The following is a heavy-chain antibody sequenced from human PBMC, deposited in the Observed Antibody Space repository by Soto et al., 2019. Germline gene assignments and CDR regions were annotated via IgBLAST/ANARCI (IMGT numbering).Heavy chain of an antibody. CDR2: ISSSSSYI. D-gene: IGHD3-3*01. CDR3: ARDRLSLGYDFWSGYSRPHYGMDV. J-gene: IGHJ6*02. Sequence: GGSLRLSCAASGFTFSSYSMNWVRQAPGKGLEWVSSISSSSSYIYYADSVKGRFTISRDNAKNSLYLQMNSLRAEDTAVYYCARDRLSLGYDFWSGYSRPHYGMDVWGQGTTVTVS. CDR1: GFTFSSYS. V-gene: IGHV3-21*01.